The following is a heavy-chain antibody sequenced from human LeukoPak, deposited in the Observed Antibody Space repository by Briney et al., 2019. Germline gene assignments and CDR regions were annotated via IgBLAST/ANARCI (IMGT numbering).Heavy chain of an antibody. V-gene: IGHV1-46*03. CDR3: ARAGGGVVVPAAISRRPKENIVYYYYYMDV. D-gene: IGHD2-2*02. CDR1: GCTFTSYY. J-gene: IGHJ6*03. CDR2: INPSGGST. Sequence: ASVKVSCKASGCTFTSYYMHWVRQAPGQGLEWMGIINPSGGSTSYAQKFQGRVTMTRDTSTSTVYMELSSLRSEDTAVYYCARAGGGVVVPAAISRRPKENIVYYYYYMDVWGKGTTVTVSS.